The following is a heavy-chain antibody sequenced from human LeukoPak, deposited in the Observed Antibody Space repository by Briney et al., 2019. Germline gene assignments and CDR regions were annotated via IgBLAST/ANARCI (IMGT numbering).Heavy chain of an antibody. D-gene: IGHD2-2*01. J-gene: IGHJ1*01. CDR3: ATATQPRGYFLH. V-gene: IGHV1-18*01. CDR2: ISDNNGGT. Sequence: ASVKVSCKASGYTFTTYSLAWVRQAPGQSLEWMGWISDNNGGTNYAQSFQDRVTLTRDTSTNTAYLELRSLRSDDTAIIYCATATQPRGYFLHWGQGTLVTVSS. CDR1: GYTFTTYS.